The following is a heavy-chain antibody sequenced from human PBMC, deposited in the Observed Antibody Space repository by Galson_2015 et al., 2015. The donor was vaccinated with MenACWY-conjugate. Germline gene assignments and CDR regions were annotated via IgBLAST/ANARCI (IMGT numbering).Heavy chain of an antibody. Sequence: SMRLSGAASGFTFSNSAMSWVRQAPGKGLEWVSGISGSGGNTYYADSVKGRFTISRDNSKSTLYLQMNSLRAEDTAIYYCAKAYIVVIPDAAYDCWGQGTLVTVSS. CDR2: ISGSGGNT. CDR3: AKAYIVVIPDAAYDC. V-gene: IGHV3-23*01. CDR1: GFTFSNSA. J-gene: IGHJ4*02. D-gene: IGHD2-2*01.